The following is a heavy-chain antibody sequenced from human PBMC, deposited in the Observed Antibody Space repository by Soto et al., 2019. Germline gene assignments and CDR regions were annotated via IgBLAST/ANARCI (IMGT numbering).Heavy chain of an antibody. CDR1: GFTFSSYA. V-gene: IGHV3-30-3*01. CDR3: ARDWQWLDY. D-gene: IGHD6-19*01. Sequence: QVQLVESGGGVVQPGRSLRLSCAASGFTFSSYAMHWDRQAPGKGLEWVAVISYDGSNKYYADSVKGRFTISRDNSKNTLYLQMNSLRAEDTAVYYCARDWQWLDYWGQGTLVTVSS. CDR2: ISYDGSNK. J-gene: IGHJ4*02.